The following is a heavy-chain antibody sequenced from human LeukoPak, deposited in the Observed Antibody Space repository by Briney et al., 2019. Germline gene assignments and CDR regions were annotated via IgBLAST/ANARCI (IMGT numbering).Heavy chain of an antibody. CDR3: ARRLGYCSSTSCYVYYYYYMDV. D-gene: IGHD2-2*01. V-gene: IGHV4-34*01. Sequence: PSETLTLTCAVYGGSFSGYYWSWIRQPPGKGLEWIGEINHSGSTNYSPSLKSRVTISVDTSKNQFSLKLSSVTAADTAVYYCARRLGYCSSTSCYVYYYYYMDVWGKGTTVTISS. CDR2: INHSGST. CDR1: GGSFSGYY. J-gene: IGHJ6*03.